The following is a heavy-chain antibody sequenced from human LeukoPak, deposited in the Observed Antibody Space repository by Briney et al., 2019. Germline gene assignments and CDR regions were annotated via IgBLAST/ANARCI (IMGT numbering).Heavy chain of an antibody. CDR1: GFTFSSYE. J-gene: IGHJ4*02. D-gene: IGHD6-19*01. V-gene: IGHV3-48*03. CDR2: ISSSGSTI. Sequence: GGSLRLSCAASGFTFSSYEMNWVRQAPGKGLEWVSYISSSGSTIYYADSVKGRFTISRDNAKSPLYLQMNSLRVEDTAVYYCARDYRYSTGWYSFDYWGQGTLVTVSS. CDR3: ARDYRYSTGWYSFDY.